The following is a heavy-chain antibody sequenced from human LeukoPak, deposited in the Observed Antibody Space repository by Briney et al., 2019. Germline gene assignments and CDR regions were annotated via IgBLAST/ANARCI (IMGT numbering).Heavy chain of an antibody. CDR1: GYTFTGYY. V-gene: IGHV1-2*04. D-gene: IGHD6-19*01. CDR2: INPNSGGT. J-gene: IGHJ5*02. Sequence: VASVKVSCKASGYTFTGYYMHWVRQAPGQGLEWMGWINPNSGGTNYAQKFQGWVTMTRDTSISTAYMELSRLRSDDTAVYYCARGPYSSGFDEYWFDPWGQGTLVTVSS. CDR3: ARGPYSSGFDEYWFDP.